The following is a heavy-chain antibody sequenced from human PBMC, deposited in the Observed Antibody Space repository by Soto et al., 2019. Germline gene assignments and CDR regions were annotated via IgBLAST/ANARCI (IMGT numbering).Heavy chain of an antibody. V-gene: IGHV4-34*01. D-gene: IGHD6-13*01. CDR2: INHSGST. CDR1: GGSFSGYY. J-gene: IGHJ6*02. Sequence: QVQLQQWGAGLLKPSETLSLTCAVYGGSFSGYYWSWIRQPPGKGLEWIGEINHSGSTNYTPSLKSRVTISVDTSKNQFSLKLSSVTAADTAVYYCARASSSPKYYYGMDVWGQGTTVTVSS. CDR3: ARASSSPKYYYGMDV.